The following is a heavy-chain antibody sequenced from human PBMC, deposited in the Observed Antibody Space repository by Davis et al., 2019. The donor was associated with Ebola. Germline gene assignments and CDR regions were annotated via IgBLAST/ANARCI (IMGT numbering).Heavy chain of an antibody. Sequence: SETLSLTCTVSGGSISSYYWSWIRQPPGKGLEWIGYIYYSGSTNYNPSLKSRVTISVDTSKNQFSLKLSSVTAADTAVYYCAREPPSYCGGDCSSEGAFDIWGQGTMVTVSS. CDR2: IYYSGST. CDR3: AREPPSYCGGDCSSEGAFDI. V-gene: IGHV4-59*01. D-gene: IGHD2-21*02. CDR1: GGSISSYY. J-gene: IGHJ3*02.